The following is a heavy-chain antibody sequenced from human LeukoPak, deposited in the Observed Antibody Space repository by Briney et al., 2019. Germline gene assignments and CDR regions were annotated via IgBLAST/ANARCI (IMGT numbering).Heavy chain of an antibody. CDR2: ISGSGGST. CDR3: TRRGYYDSSGYYYY. J-gene: IGHJ4*02. Sequence: GGSLRLSCAASGFTFSSYAMSWVRQAPGKGLEWVSGISGSGGSTYYADSVKGRFTISRDNSKNTLYLQMSSLRAEDTAVYYCTRRGYYDSSGYYYYWGQGTLVTVSS. V-gene: IGHV3-23*01. D-gene: IGHD3-22*01. CDR1: GFTFSSYA.